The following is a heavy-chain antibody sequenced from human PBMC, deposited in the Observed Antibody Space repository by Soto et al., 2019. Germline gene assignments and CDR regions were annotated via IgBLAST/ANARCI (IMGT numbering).Heavy chain of an antibody. V-gene: IGHV4-59*01. CDR1: GGSISSYY. CDR3: ARLGYYYDSSGYYSRYFQH. J-gene: IGHJ1*01. CDR2: IYYGGGT. Sequence: SETLSLTCTVSGGSISSYYWNWIRQPPGKGLEWIGDIYYGGGTNYNPSLKSRVTLSVDTSKNQFSLKLSSVTAADTAVYYCARLGYYYDSSGYYSRYFQHWGQGTLVTVSS. D-gene: IGHD3-22*01.